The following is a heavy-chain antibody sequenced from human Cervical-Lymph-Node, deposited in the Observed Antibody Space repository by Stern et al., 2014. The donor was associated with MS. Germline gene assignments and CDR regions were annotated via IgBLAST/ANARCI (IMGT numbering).Heavy chain of an antibody. V-gene: IGHV1-18*01. Sequence: QVQLVQSEAEVKKPGASVQVSCKASGYTFTTNGISWVRQAPGQGLEWMGWISAYSGNTNYAQNLQGRVTLTTDSSTGTAYMELRSLRSDDTAVYYCARDRNWSFDYWGQGTLVTVSS. CDR3: ARDRNWSFDY. J-gene: IGHJ4*02. CDR2: ISAYSGNT. D-gene: IGHD1-20*01. CDR1: GYTFTTNG.